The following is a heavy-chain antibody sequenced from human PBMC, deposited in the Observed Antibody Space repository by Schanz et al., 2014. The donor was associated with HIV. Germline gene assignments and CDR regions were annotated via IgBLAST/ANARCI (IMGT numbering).Heavy chain of an antibody. D-gene: IGHD6-6*01. CDR3: ANTEFPYSSSSDYYYGMDV. CDR1: GFTFNSYA. V-gene: IGHV3-30*18. Sequence: VQLLESGGGLLHPGGSLRLSCAASGFTFNSYAMNALSWVRQAPGKGLEWVAVISHDGRSQFYGDSVKGRFTISRDNSKKTLYLQMNSLRAEDTAVYYCANTEFPYSSSSDYYYGMDVWGQGTTVTVSS. J-gene: IGHJ6*02. CDR2: ISHDGRSQ.